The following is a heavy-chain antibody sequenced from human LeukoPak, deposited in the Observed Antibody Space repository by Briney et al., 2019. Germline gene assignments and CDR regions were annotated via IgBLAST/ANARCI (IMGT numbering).Heavy chain of an antibody. D-gene: IGHD3-9*01. CDR2: ISGSGGST. V-gene: IGHV3-23*01. J-gene: IGHJ4*02. Sequence: GGSLRLSCAVSGFTVSSNYMSWVRQAPGKGLEWVSAISGSGGSTYYADSVKGRFTISRDNSKNTLYLQMNSLRAEDTAVYYCAKVTPPTDYDILTPFDYWGQGTLVTVSS. CDR1: GFTVSSNY. CDR3: AKVTPPTDYDILTPFDY.